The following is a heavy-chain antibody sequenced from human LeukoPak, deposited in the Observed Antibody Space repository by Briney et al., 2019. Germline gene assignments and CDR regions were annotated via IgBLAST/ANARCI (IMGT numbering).Heavy chain of an antibody. J-gene: IGHJ4*02. CDR1: GFTFSDYY. V-gene: IGHV3-11*04. CDR2: ISSSGSTI. CDR3: ARGEYAVEYSSPRRGVY. D-gene: IGHD6-6*01. Sequence: GGSLRLSCAASGFTFSDYYMSWIRQAPGKGLEWVSYISSSGSTIYYADSVKGRFTISRDNAKNSLYLQMNSLRAEDTAVYYCARGEYAVEYSSPRRGVYWGQGTLVTVSS.